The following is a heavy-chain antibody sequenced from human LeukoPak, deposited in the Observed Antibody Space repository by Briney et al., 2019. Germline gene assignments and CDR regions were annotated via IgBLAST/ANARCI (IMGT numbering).Heavy chain of an antibody. V-gene: IGHV4-34*01. Sequence: TSETLSLTCTVSGGSISSYYWSWIRQPPGKGLEWIGEINHSGSTNYNPSLKSRVTISVDTSKNQFSLKLSSVTAADTAVYYCARRYSSGWSRRHNWFDPWGQGTLVTVSS. CDR2: INHSGST. D-gene: IGHD6-19*01. J-gene: IGHJ5*02. CDR1: GGSISSYY. CDR3: ARRYSSGWSRRHNWFDP.